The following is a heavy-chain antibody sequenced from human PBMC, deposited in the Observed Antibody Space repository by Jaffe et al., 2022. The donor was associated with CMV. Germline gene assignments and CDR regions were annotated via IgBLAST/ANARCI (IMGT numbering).Heavy chain of an antibody. V-gene: IGHV3-33*08. D-gene: IGHD3-3*01. J-gene: IGHJ4*02. Sequence: QVQLVESGGGVVQPGRSLRLSCAASGFTFSSYGMHWVRQAPGKGLEWVAVIWYDGSNKYYADSVKGRFTISRDNSKNTLYLQMNSLRAEDTAVYYCARDRVTIFGERFDYWGQGTLVTVSS. CDR3: ARDRVTIFGERFDY. CDR2: IWYDGSNK. CDR1: GFTFSSYG.